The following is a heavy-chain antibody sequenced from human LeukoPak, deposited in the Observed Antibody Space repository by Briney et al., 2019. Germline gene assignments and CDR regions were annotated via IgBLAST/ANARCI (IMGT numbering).Heavy chain of an antibody. J-gene: IGHJ6*02. CDR2: INKDGSRT. CDR1: GFTFSNNW. CDR3: ATWAFYHNLDV. Sequence: PGGSLRLSCAASGFTFSNNWMSWVRQAPGKGLEWVSNINKDGSRTYYADSEKGRFTISRDNSKNSLYLQMNSLRTEDSALYYCATWAFYHNLDVWGRGTTVTVSS. V-gene: IGHV3-43*02. D-gene: IGHD1-14*01.